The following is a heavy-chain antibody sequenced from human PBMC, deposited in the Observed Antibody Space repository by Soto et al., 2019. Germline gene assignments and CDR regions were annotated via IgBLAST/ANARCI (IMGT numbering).Heavy chain of an antibody. V-gene: IGHV3-30*18. Sequence: GGSLRLSCAASGFTFNTYGMYWVRQAPGKGLEWVAAISYDGSNKYYADSVKGRFTISRDNSKNTLYLQMNSLRAEDTAVYYCAKDSPGFDYWGQGTLVTVSS. CDR1: GFTFNTYG. CDR3: AKDSPGFDY. J-gene: IGHJ4*02. CDR2: ISYDGSNK.